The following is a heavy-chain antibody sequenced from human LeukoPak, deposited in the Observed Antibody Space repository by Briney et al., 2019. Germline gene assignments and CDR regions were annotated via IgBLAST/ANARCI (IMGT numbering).Heavy chain of an antibody. CDR1: GYTLTHYY. J-gene: IGHJ4*02. D-gene: IGHD3-22*01. Sequence: ASVKVSCKASGYTLTHYYMHWVRQAPGQGLEWMGRINPNSGGTNYAQKFKRRVTMTRDTSISTVYMELSRLRSDDTAVYYCARVGYYESSGYYEYWGQGTLVTVSS. CDR2: INPNSGGT. CDR3: ARVGYYESSGYYEY. V-gene: IGHV1-2*06.